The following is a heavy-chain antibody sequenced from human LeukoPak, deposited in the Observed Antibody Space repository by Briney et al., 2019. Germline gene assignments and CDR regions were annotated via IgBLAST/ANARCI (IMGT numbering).Heavy chain of an antibody. J-gene: IGHJ4*02. Sequence: ASVKVSCKASGYTFTSYYMHWVRQAPGQGLEWMGIINPSGGSTSYAQKFQGRVTMTRDTSTGTVYMEPSSLRSEDTAVYYCARVDPQWQAPDYWGQGTLVTVSS. CDR3: ARVDPQWQAPDY. CDR2: INPSGGST. D-gene: IGHD6-19*01. V-gene: IGHV1-46*01. CDR1: GYTFTSYY.